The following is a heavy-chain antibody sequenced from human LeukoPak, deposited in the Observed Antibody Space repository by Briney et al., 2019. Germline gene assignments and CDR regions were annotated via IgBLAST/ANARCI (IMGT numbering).Heavy chain of an antibody. CDR3: ARGSSGYYYSAFDI. V-gene: IGHV4-4*07. Sequence: SETLSLTCTVSGGSISSYYWSWIRQPAGKGLEWIGRIYTSGSTNYNPSLKSRVTMSVDTSKNQLSLKLSSVTAADTAVYYCARGSSGYYYSAFDIWGQGTMVTVSS. J-gene: IGHJ3*02. CDR1: GGSISSYY. CDR2: IYTSGST. D-gene: IGHD3-22*01.